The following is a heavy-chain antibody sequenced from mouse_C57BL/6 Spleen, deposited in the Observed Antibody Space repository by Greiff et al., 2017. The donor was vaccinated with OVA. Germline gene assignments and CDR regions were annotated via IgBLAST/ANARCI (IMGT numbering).Heavy chain of an antibody. CDR1: GYSFTGYY. CDR3: ARSGYYYGPLFAY. J-gene: IGHJ3*01. D-gene: IGHD1-1*01. Sequence: EVKLVESGPELVKPGASVKISCKASGYSFTGYYMNWVKQSPEKSLEWIGEINPSTGGTTYNQKFKAKATLTVDKSSSTAYMQLKSLTSEDSAVYYCARSGYYYGPLFAYWGQGTLVTVSA. CDR2: INPSTGGT. V-gene: IGHV1-42*01.